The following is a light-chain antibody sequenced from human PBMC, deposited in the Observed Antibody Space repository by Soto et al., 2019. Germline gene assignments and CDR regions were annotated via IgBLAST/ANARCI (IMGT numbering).Light chain of an antibody. V-gene: IGLV4-69*01. Sequence: QLVLTQSPSASASLGASVKLTCTLISGHSSYAIAWHQQQPEKGPRYLMKLNSDGSHSKGDGIPDRFSGSSSGAERYLTISSLQSEDEADYYCQTWGTGIVVFGGGTKVTVL. J-gene: IGLJ2*01. CDR2: LNSDGSH. CDR1: SGHSSYA. CDR3: QTWGTGIVV.